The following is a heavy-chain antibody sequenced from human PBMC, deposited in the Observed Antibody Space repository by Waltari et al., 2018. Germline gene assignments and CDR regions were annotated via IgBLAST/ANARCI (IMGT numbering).Heavy chain of an antibody. D-gene: IGHD3-9*01. CDR2: IRSKAYGGTT. CDR3: TRELRYFDWLDY. Sequence: EVQLVESGGGLVQPGRCLRLSCTASGFSYGDYAMSWFRQAPGKGLEWVGFIRSKAYGGTTEYAASVKGRFTISRDDSKSIAYLQMNSLKTEDTAVYYCTRELRYFDWLDYWGQGTLVTVSS. J-gene: IGHJ4*02. CDR1: GFSYGDYA. V-gene: IGHV3-49*03.